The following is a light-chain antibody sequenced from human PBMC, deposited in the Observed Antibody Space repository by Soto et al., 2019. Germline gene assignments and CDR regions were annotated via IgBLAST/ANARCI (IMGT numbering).Light chain of an antibody. CDR2: GAS. CDR1: QSVSSTY. Sequence: EIVLTQSPGTLSLSPGERATLSCRASQSVSSTYLIWYQQKPGQAPRLLIYGASSRATGVPDRFSGGGSGTDFTLTISSLESEDFAVYYCHQRRQWPLTFGGGTKVDIK. CDR3: HQRRQWPLT. V-gene: IGKV3D-20*02. J-gene: IGKJ4*01.